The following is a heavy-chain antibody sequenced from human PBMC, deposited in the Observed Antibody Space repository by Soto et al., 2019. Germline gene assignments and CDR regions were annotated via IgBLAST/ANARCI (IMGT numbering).Heavy chain of an antibody. CDR1: GDSVSSNSAA. J-gene: IGHJ6*03. Sequence: SQTLSLTCAISGDSVSSNSAAWNWIRQSPSRGLERLGRTYYRSKWYNDYSVSVKSRITINPDTSKIQFSLQLNSVTPEDTSVYYCARGANWGDYYYYYYMDVWGKGTTVTVS. D-gene: IGHD7-27*01. CDR2: TYYRSKWYN. V-gene: IGHV6-1*01. CDR3: ARGANWGDYYYYYYMDV.